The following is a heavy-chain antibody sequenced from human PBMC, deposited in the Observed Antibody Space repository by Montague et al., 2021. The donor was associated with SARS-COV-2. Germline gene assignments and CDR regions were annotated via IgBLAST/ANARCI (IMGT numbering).Heavy chain of an antibody. Sequence: SETLSLTCAVYGGSFSVYYWSWLRQSPRRGLEWIAEIHHSGTANYNPSLTSRVSISVDTSKNQFTLKLTSVTAADTAMYYCAKEREGVRAARTLVAFDLWGQGTMVTVSS. J-gene: IGHJ3*01. CDR1: GGSFSVYY. D-gene: IGHD1-1*01. CDR3: AKEREGVRAARTLVAFDL. V-gene: IGHV4-34*01. CDR2: IHHSGTA.